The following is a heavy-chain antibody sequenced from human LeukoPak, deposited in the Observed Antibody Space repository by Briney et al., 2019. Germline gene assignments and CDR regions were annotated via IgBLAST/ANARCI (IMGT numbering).Heavy chain of an antibody. CDR2: TRSDGSDK. CDR3: GKHDSASDY. CDR1: GFTFSSYG. D-gene: IGHD1-26*01. Sequence: GGSLRLSCAASGFTFSSYGMHWVRQAPGKGLEWVAFTRSDGSDKYYTGSVKGRFTISRDNSKNTLYLQMNSLRAEDTAVYYCGKHDSASDYWGQGTVVTVSS. J-gene: IGHJ4*02. V-gene: IGHV3-30*02.